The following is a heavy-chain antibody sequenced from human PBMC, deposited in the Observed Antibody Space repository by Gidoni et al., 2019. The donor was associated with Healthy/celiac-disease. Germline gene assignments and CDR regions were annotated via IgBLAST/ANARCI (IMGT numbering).Heavy chain of an antibody. CDR2: IYWDDDT. D-gene: IGHD1-7*01. Sequence: QITLKESGPTLVKPTQTLTLTCTFSGFSLSTSGVGVGWIRQPPGKALEWLALIYWDDDTRYSPSLKSRLTITKDTSKNQVVLTMTNMDPVDTATYYCAHRLSSGITGTHWFDPWGQGTLVTVSS. CDR3: AHRLSSGITGTHWFDP. J-gene: IGHJ5*02. V-gene: IGHV2-5*02. CDR1: GFSLSTSGVG.